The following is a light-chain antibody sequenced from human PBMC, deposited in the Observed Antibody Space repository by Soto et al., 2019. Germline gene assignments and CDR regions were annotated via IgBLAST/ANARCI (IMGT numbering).Light chain of an antibody. V-gene: IGLV2-8*01. J-gene: IGLJ2*01. CDR3: SSFAGNNNFV. Sequence: QSALTQPPSASGSPGQSVTISCTGTSSDVGGYNYVSWYQQHPGKAPKLMISEVSKRPSGVPDRFSGSKSGNTASLTVSGLPDDDEDDYYCSSFAGNNNFVFGGGTKLTVL. CDR1: SSDVGGYNY. CDR2: EVS.